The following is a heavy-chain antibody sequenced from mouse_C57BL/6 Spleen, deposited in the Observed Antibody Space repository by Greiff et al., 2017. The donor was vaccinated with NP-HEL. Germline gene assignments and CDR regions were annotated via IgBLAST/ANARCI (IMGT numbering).Heavy chain of an antibody. CDR3: AREGSSYGGYFDY. J-gene: IGHJ2*01. D-gene: IGHD1-1*01. CDR1: GFTFSDYY. CDR2: INYDGSST. Sequence: EVQLVESEGGLVQPGSSMKLSCTASGFTFSDYYMAWVRQVPEKGLEWVANINYDGSSTYYLDSLKSRFIISRDNAKNILYLQMSSLKSEDTATYYCAREGSSYGGYFDYWGQGTTLTVSS. V-gene: IGHV5-16*01.